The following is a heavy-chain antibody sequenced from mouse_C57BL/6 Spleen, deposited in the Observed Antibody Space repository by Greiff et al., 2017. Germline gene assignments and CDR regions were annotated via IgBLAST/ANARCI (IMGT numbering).Heavy chain of an antibody. CDR3: ARTGTNYFDY. CDR1: GYSITSGYY. J-gene: IGHJ2*01. D-gene: IGHD4-1*01. V-gene: IGHV3-6*01. Sequence: ESGPGLVKPSQSLSLTCSVTGYSITSGYYWNWIRQFPGNKLEWMGYISYDGSNNYNPSLKNRISITRDTSKNQFFLKLNPVTTEDTATYYCARTGTNYFDYWGQGTTLTVSS. CDR2: ISYDGSN.